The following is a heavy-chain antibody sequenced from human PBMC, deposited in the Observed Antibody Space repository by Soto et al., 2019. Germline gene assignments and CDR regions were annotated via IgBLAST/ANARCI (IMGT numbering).Heavy chain of an antibody. CDR2: IYHSGST. J-gene: IGHJ4*02. Sequence: QVQLQESGPGLVKPSGTLSLTCAVSSGSISSSNWWSWVRQPPGKGLEWIGEIYHSGSTNYNPSLKSRVTISVDKSKNQFSLKLSSVTAADTAVYYCARVPYCSSTSCTLGLAYWGQGTLVTVSS. D-gene: IGHD2-2*01. V-gene: IGHV4-4*02. CDR3: ARVPYCSSTSCTLGLAY. CDR1: SGSISSSNW.